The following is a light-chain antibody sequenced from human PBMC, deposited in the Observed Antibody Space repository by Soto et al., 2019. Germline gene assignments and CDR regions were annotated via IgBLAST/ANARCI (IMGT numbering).Light chain of an antibody. V-gene: IGKV3D-15*01. Sequence: EFMLTQSPATLSVSPGERATLSCRASQSVSSNLAWYQQKPGQAPRLLISGASNRATGTPDRFRGSGSGTEFTLTTSSLQSEDLAVYYCQQYNNWPPTFGRGTRLEIK. CDR1: QSVSSN. J-gene: IGKJ5*01. CDR2: GAS. CDR3: QQYNNWPPT.